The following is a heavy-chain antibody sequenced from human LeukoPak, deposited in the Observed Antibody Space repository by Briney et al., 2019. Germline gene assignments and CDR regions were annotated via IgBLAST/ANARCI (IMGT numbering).Heavy chain of an antibody. Sequence: PSQTLSLTCTVSGGSISSGGYYWSWLRQHPRKGLEWIGYIYYSGSTYYNPSLKSRVTISVDTSKNQFSLKLSSVTAADTAMYYCARHRRCSGGSCSPGGYWGRGTLVTVSS. V-gene: IGHV4-31*03. CDR2: IYYSGST. D-gene: IGHD2-15*01. CDR1: GGSISSGGYY. CDR3: ARHRRCSGGSCSPGGY. J-gene: IGHJ4*02.